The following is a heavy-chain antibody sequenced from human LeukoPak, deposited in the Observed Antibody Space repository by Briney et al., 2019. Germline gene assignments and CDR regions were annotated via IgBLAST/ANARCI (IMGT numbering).Heavy chain of an antibody. CDR2: INPNSGDT. J-gene: IGHJ4*02. CDR3: ANNWVGDSGY. CDR1: GYTFTGYY. V-gene: IGHV1-2*02. D-gene: IGHD4-17*01. Sequence: ASVKVSCKASGYTFTGYYIHWVRQAPGQGLEWMGWINPNSGDTKYARKFQGRVTMTRDTSISTAYMELSRLRSDDTAIYYCANNWVGDSGYWGQGTLVTVSS.